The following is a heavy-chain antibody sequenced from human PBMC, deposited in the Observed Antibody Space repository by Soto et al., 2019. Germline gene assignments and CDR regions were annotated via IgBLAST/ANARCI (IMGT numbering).Heavy chain of an antibody. Sequence: EVQLVESGGGLVQPGGSLRLSCAASGFTFSSYDMHWVRQATGKGLQCVSAIGTAGDTYYPGSVKGRFTISRENAKNSLYLQMNILRAGDTAVYYGAGGVDPRCWFDPWCQGTLVTVSS. CDR1: GFTFSSYD. J-gene: IGHJ5*02. D-gene: IGHD3-3*01. V-gene: IGHV3-13*01. CDR2: IGTAGDT. CDR3: AGGVDPRCWFDP.